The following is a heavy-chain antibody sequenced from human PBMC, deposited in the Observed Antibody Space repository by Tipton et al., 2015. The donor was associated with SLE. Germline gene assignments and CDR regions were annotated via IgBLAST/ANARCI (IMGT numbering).Heavy chain of an antibody. Sequence: SGVTFSSHWMHWVRQAPGKGLVWVSIIISGGNTYYGDSVKGRFTISRDNSKNTVYLQMNRLRAEDTAIYYRTGGISAATAGYWGQGTLVSVSS. D-gene: IGHD6-13*01. CDR1: GVTFSSHW. CDR2: IISGGNT. V-gene: IGHV3-53*01. CDR3: TGGISAATAGY. J-gene: IGHJ4*02.